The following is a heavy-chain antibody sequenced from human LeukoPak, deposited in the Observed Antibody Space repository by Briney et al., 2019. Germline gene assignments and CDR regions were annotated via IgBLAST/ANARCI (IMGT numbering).Heavy chain of an antibody. Sequence: GASVKVSCKASGVTFSSYAISWVRQAPGQGLEWMGGIIPIFGTANYAQKFQGRVTITADKSTSTAYMELSSLRSEDTAVYYCARGTHSGYDSMTPDYWGQGTLVTVSS. CDR3: ARGTHSGYDSMTPDY. V-gene: IGHV1-69*06. J-gene: IGHJ4*02. D-gene: IGHD5-12*01. CDR2: IIPIFGTA. CDR1: GVTFSSYA.